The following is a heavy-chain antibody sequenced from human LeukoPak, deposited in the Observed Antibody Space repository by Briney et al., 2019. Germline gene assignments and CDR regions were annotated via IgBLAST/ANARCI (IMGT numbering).Heavy chain of an antibody. V-gene: IGHV3-30*03. D-gene: IGHD6-19*01. CDR2: ISDDGNNK. CDR1: GFTFSSYS. Sequence: GGSLRLSCAASGFTFSSYSMNWVRQAPGKGLEWVAVISDDGNNKYYADSVKGRFTISRDNAKNSLYLQMNSLRVEDTAVYYCARPITVAAVDYWGQGTLVTVSS. J-gene: IGHJ4*02. CDR3: ARPITVAAVDY.